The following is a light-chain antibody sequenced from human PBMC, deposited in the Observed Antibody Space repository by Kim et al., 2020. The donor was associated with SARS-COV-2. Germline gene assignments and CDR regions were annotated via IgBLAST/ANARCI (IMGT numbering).Light chain of an antibody. J-gene: IGLJ2*01. CDR2: QDS. CDR3: QAWDSSTGV. V-gene: IGLV3-1*01. Sequence: SYELTQPPSVSVSPGQTASITCSGDKLGDKYACWYQQKPGQSHVLVIYQDSKRPSGIPERFSGSNSGNTATLTISGTQAMDEADYYCQAWDSSTGVFG. CDR1: KLGDKY.